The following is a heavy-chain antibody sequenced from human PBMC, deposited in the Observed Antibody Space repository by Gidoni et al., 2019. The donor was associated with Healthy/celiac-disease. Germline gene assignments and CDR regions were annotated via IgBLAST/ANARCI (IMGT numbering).Heavy chain of an antibody. J-gene: IGHJ4*02. CDR3: ASAGGDFWSGYYTGFDY. CDR1: GFTFSSYE. Sequence: EVQLVESGGGLVQPGGSLRLSCAASGFTFSSYEMNWVRQDPGRGLEWVSYISSSVSTIYYADSVKGRFTISRDNAKYSLYLQMNSLRAEDTAVYYCASAGGDFWSGYYTGFDYWGQGTLVTVSS. V-gene: IGHV3-48*03. D-gene: IGHD3-3*01. CDR2: ISSSVSTI.